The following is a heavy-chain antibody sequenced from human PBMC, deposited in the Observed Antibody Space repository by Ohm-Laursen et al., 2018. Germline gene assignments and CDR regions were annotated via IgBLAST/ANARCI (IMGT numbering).Heavy chain of an antibody. CDR3: AKESTMIVADR. J-gene: IGHJ4*02. Sequence: GSLRLSCTASGFTFNTYAMHWVRQAPGKGLEWVSAISAGGRNTYYADSVKGRFTISRDNSKDTLYLQMNSLRAEDTAVYYCAKESTMIVADRWGQGTLVTVSS. V-gene: IGHV3-23*01. D-gene: IGHD3-22*01. CDR1: GFTFNTYA. CDR2: ISAGGRNT.